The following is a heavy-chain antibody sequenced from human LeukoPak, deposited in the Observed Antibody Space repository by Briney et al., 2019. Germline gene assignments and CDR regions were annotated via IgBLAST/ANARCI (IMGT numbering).Heavy chain of an antibody. Sequence: PGGSLRLSCAASGFTVSSNYMSWVRQAPGKGLEWVSVIYSGGSTYYADSVKGRFTISRHNSKNTLYLQMNSLRAEDTAVYYCARGPRFSSGHAFDIWGQGTMATVSS. V-gene: IGHV3-53*04. CDR3: ARGPRFSSGHAFDI. J-gene: IGHJ3*02. CDR1: GFTVSSNY. D-gene: IGHD6-25*01. CDR2: IYSGGST.